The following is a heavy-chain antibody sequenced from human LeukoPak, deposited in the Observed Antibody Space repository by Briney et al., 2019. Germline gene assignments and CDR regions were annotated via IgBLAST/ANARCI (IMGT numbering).Heavy chain of an antibody. J-gene: IGHJ3*02. D-gene: IGHD1-26*01. CDR1: GYTFTGYY. V-gene: IGHV1-2*02. CDR2: INPNSGGT. CDR3: ASPPRYSGSYHAFDI. Sequence: ASVKVSCKASGYTFTGYYMHWVRQAPGQGLEWMGWINPNSGGTNYAQKFQGRVTMTRDTSISTAYMELSRLRSDDTAVYYCASPPRYSGSYHAFDIWGQGTVVTVSS.